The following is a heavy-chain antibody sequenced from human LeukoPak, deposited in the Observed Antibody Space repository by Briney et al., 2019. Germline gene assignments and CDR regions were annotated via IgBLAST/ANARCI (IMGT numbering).Heavy chain of an antibody. CDR2: ISSSSSYI. V-gene: IGHV3-21*01. Sequence: GGSLRLSCAASGFTFSSYSMNWVRQAPGKGLEWVSSISSSSSYIYYADSVKGRFTISRDNAKNSLYLQMNSLRAEDTAVYYCARGSVVAAISPPDYWGQGTLVTVSS. D-gene: IGHD2-15*01. CDR1: GFTFSSYS. CDR3: ARGSVVAAISPPDY. J-gene: IGHJ4*02.